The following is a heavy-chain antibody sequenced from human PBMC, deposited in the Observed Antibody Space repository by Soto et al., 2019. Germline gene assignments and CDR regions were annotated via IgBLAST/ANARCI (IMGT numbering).Heavy chain of an antibody. J-gene: IGHJ4*02. Sequence: QVQLQESGPGLVKPSQTLSLTCTVSGGSISTDDYYWSWFRQPPGKGLEWIGYIYYSVSTHYNPSLKSRVIISVDTSKNQFSLKLSSVTAADTAVYYCARGKDGYNHFGYWGQGALVNVSS. V-gene: IGHV4-30-4*01. CDR1: GGSISTDDYY. CDR2: IYYSVST. CDR3: ARGKDGYNHFGY. D-gene: IGHD1-1*01.